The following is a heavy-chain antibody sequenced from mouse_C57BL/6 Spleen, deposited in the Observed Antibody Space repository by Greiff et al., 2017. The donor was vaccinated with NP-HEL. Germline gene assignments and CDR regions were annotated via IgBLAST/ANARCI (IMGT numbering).Heavy chain of an antibody. CDR2: IYPRSGNT. CDR3: ARQGNYYFGY. Sequence: QVQLQQSGAELARPGASVKLSCKASGYTFTSYGISWVKQRTGQGLEWIGEIYPRSGNTYYNEKFKGKATLTADKSSSTAYMELRSLTSEDSAVYFCARQGNYYFGYWGQGTTLTVSS. J-gene: IGHJ2*01. CDR1: GYTFTSYG. V-gene: IGHV1-81*01.